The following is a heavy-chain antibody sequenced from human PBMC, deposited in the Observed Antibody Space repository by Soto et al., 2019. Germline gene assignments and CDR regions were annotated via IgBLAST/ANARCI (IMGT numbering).Heavy chain of an antibody. J-gene: IGHJ6*02. CDR3: ARATNITIFLVVNKNFYYYYGLYV. D-gene: IGHD3-3*01. CDR1: GYTFTXYY. V-gene: IGHV1-46*01. Sequence: ASVKVSCKASGYTFTXYYMHWGXQAPXQXLXXMGIINHSGGSTSYAQKFQGRVTMSRDTATSTVYMELSSLRSEDTAVYYCARATNITIFLVVNKNFYYYYGLYVWRQGTTFTVSS. CDR2: INHSGGST.